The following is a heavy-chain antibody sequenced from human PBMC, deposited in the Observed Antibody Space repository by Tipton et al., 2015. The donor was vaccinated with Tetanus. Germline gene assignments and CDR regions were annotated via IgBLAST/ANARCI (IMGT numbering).Heavy chain of an antibody. CDR1: GFSFSSYG. CDR2: FSYDGSNK. V-gene: IGHV3-30*03. Sequence: SLRLSCAASGFSFSSYGMHWVRQAPGKGLEWVAVFSYDGSNKYYGDSVKGRFTISRDNSKNTLYLQMNSLRAEDTAMYYCARVPGAGVGYCSGGNCHYFDYWGQGTLVTVSS. D-gene: IGHD2-15*01. CDR3: ARVPGAGVGYCSGGNCHYFDY. J-gene: IGHJ4*02.